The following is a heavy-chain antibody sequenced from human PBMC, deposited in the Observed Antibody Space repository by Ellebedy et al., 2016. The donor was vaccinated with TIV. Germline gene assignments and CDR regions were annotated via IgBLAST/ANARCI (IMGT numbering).Heavy chain of an antibody. J-gene: IGHJ4*02. CDR2: ISDRGETT. V-gene: IGHV3-23*01. CDR1: GFTLSTYW. Sequence: GGSLRLSCEASGFTLSTYWMTWVRQAPGKGLQWVSSISDRGETTYYAESVKGRFAITRDNAENTLYLQMNSLRVEDTALHYCARGWHQPDYWGQGTLVTVSS. D-gene: IGHD2-15*01. CDR3: ARGWHQPDY.